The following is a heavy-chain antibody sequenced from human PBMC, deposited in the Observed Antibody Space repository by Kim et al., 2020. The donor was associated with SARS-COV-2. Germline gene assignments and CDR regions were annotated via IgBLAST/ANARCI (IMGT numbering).Heavy chain of an antibody. J-gene: IGHJ4*02. D-gene: IGHD1-26*01. Sequence: SETLSLTCTVSGGSISSSYWIWIRQPPGKGREWIGYIYYSCDTNYNPSLKSRGTISVDTSKNQFSLKLSSVTAADTAAYFCTRGWSESYYGYWGQGTLVT. CDR2: IYYSCDT. CDR1: GGSISSSY. V-gene: IGHV4-59*01. CDR3: TRGWSESYYGY.